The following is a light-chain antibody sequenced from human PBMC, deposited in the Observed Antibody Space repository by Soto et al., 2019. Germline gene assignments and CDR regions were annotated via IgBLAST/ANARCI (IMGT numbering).Light chain of an antibody. Sequence: QSVLTQPPSSSGSPGQSVTISCTGTSSDAGGYNYVSWYQQHPGKAPKLMIYEVSKRPSGVPDRFSGSKSVNTASLTVSGLQAEDEADYYCSSYAGSNNFVVFGGGTKLTVL. CDR3: SSYAGSNNFVV. CDR2: EVS. V-gene: IGLV2-8*01. CDR1: SSDAGGYNY. J-gene: IGLJ2*01.